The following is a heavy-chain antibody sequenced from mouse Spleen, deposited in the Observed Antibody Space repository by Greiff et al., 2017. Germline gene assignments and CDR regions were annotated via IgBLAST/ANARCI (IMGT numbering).Heavy chain of an antibody. CDR1: GFTFTSYA. D-gene: IGHD3-3*01. V-gene: IGHV5-9*04. J-gene: IGHJ2*01. CDR2: ISSGGGNT. Sequence: EVKVVESGGGLVKLGGSLKLSCAASGFTFTSYALPWVRQTPERRLEWVATISSGGGNTYYPDSVKGRFTISRDIAKNTLYLQMSSLKSEDTAMYYCARHGLGPYYFDYWGQGTTLTVSS. CDR3: ARHGLGPYYFDY.